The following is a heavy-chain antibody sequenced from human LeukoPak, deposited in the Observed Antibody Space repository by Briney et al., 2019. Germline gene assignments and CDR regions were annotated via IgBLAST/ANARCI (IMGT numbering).Heavy chain of an antibody. CDR3: ARVGDSSGCLSY. CDR1: GYTFTGYY. J-gene: IGHJ4*02. D-gene: IGHD6-19*01. Sequence: VASVKVSCNASGYTFTGYYMHWVRQAPGQGLEWMGRINPNSGGTNYAQKFQGRVTMTRDTSISTAYMELSRLRSDDTAVYYCARVGDSSGCLSYWGQGTLVTVSS. CDR2: INPNSGGT. V-gene: IGHV1-2*06.